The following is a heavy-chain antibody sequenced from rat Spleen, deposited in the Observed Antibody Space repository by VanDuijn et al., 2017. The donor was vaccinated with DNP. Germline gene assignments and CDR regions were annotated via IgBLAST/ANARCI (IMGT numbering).Heavy chain of an antibody. CDR1: GFTFNSYW. J-gene: IGHJ2*01. V-gene: IGHV5-31*01. D-gene: IGHD1-3*01. Sequence: EVQLVESGGDLVQPGRSLKLSCVASGFTFNSYWMTWIRQVPGKGLEWVASLTSSGGSTYYPDSVKGRFTISRDNAKNTLYLQMNSLRSEDTATYYCTRADYGSAYWYFDFWGQGVMVTVSS. CDR2: LTSSGGST. CDR3: TRADYGSAYWYFDF.